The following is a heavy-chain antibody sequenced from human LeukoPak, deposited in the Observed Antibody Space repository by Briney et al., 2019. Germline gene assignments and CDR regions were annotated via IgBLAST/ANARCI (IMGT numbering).Heavy chain of an antibody. D-gene: IGHD3-10*01. CDR1: GDSVSNNITA. V-gene: IGHV6-1*01. J-gene: IGHJ4*02. CDR2: TYYRSKWYN. Sequence: SQTLSLTCDISGDSVSNNITAWNWIRQSPSRGLEWLGRTYYRSKWYNDYAVSVKSRITVSPDTSKNQFSLQLNSVTTEDTAVYYCARGGSGMNSWGQGTLVTVSS. CDR3: ARGGSGMNS.